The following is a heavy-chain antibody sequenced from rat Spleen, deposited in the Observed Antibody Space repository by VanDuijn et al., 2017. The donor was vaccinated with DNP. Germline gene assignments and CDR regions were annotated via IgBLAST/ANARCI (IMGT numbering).Heavy chain of an antibody. Sequence: EVQVVETGGGLVQPGRSLKLSCVASGFTFSSYWMYWIRQAPGKGLEWVASINTDGGSTYYPDSVKGRFTISRDNAKSTLYLQVNSLRSEDTATYYCARSIPAIRGYYFDYWGQGVMVTVSS. J-gene: IGHJ2*01. D-gene: IGHD1-4*01. CDR1: GFTFSSYW. CDR3: ARSIPAIRGYYFDY. CDR2: INTDGGST. V-gene: IGHV5-58*01.